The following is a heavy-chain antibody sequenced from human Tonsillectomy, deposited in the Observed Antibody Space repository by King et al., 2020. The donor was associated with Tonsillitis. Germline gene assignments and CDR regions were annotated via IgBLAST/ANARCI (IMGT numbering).Heavy chain of an antibody. V-gene: IGHV4-59*01. CDR2: IDYSGIT. J-gene: IGHJ6*02. CDR1: GGSISSYY. D-gene: IGHD3-9*01. Sequence: QLQESGPGLVKPSETLSLTCIVSGGSISSYYWSWIRQSPGKGLEWIGYIDYSGITKYNPSLKSRVTISVDTSKNQFSLRVSSLTAADTAVYFCARDISVLRYFDWSLGDYYYGMDVWGQGTTVTVSS. CDR3: ARDISVLRYFDWSLGDYYYGMDV.